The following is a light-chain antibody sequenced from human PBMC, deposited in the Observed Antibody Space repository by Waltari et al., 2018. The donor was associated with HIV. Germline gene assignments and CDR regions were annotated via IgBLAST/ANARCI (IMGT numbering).Light chain of an antibody. CDR3: QQYDSFPFT. V-gene: IGKV1-13*02. CDR2: GGS. CDR1: QGVSSA. J-gene: IGKJ5*01. Sequence: AIQLTQTPLSLSASGSDRVTITCRASQGVSSAVGWYQQQPGKTPNLLIYYGGSSLGSGVPSRFSGSRSGTEFTLTISSLQPEDFATYYCQQYDSFPFTFGQGTRLDIK.